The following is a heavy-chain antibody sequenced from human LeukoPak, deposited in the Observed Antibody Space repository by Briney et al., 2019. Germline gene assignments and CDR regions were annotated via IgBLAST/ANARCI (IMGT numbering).Heavy chain of an antibody. CDR3: ARVTGYMIEDYFDY. CDR2: IKQDGSEK. V-gene: IGHV3-7*03. CDR1: GFTFSRYW. D-gene: IGHD3-22*01. Sequence: GGSLRLSCAASGFTFSRYWMTWVRQAPGKGLEWVANIKQDGSEKYYVDSVKGRFTISRDNAKNSLYLQMNSLRAEDTAVYYCARVTGYMIEDYFDYWGQGTLVTVSS. J-gene: IGHJ4*02.